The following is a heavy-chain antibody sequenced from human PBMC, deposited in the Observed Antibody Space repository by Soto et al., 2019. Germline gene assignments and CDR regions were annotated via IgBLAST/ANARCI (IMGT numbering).Heavy chain of an antibody. J-gene: IGHJ6*02. CDR1: GFTLGSYN. V-gene: IGHV3-21*01. CDR3: ARDRYSYYDFWSGSLPYYYYGMDV. CDR2: IGVSHSHI. D-gene: IGHD3-3*01. Sequence: PGGSLRLSCAASGFTLGSYNMNWVRQAPGKGLEWVSAIGVSHSHIYYADSVKGRFTISRDDAKYSLYLQMNSLRAEDTAVYYCARDRYSYYDFWSGSLPYYYYGMDVWGQGTTVTVSS.